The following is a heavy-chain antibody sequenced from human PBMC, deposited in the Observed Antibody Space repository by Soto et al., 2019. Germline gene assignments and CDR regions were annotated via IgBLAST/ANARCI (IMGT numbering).Heavy chain of an antibody. CDR2: INPSGGST. V-gene: IGHV1-46*01. J-gene: IGHJ5*02. Sequence: GASVKVSCKASGYTFTSYYMHWVRQAPGQGLEWMGIINPSGGSTSYAQKFQGRVTMTRDTSTSTVYMELSSLRSEDTAVYYCATSSSWYSWWFDPWGQGTLVTSPQ. CDR3: ATSSSWYSWWFDP. CDR1: GYTFTSYY. D-gene: IGHD6-13*01.